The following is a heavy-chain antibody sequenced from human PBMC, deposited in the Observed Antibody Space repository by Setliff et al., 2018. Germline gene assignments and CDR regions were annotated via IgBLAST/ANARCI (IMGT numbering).Heavy chain of an antibody. D-gene: IGHD6-13*01. CDR1: GYSFTSYW. J-gene: IGHJ3*01. CDR2: IYPGDSDT. Sequence: PGESLKISCKGSGYSFTSYWIGWVRQMPGKGLEWMGIIYPGDSDTRYSPSFEGQVTISADKSISTAYLQWSSLKASDTAMYYCARLGSSSWYNDVFDFWGPGTMVTVSS. V-gene: IGHV5-51*01. CDR3: ARLGSSSWYNDVFDF.